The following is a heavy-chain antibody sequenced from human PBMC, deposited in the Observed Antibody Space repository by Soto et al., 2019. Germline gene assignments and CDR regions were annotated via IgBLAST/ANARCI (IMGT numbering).Heavy chain of an antibody. D-gene: IGHD4-17*01. CDR2: IIPILGIA. CDR3: ASRSYGDSTGVAFDI. V-gene: IGHV1-69*02. CDR1: GGTFSSYT. J-gene: IGHJ3*02. Sequence: QVQLVQSGAEVKKPGSSVKVSCKASGGTFSSYTISWVRQAPGQGLEWMGRIIPILGIANYAQKFQGRVTITADKSTSTAYMELSSLRSDDTAVYYCASRSYGDSTGVAFDIWCQGTMVTVSS.